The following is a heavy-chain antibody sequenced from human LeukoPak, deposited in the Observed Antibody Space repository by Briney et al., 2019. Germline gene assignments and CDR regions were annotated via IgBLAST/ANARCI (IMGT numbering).Heavy chain of an antibody. CDR1: GFPFSSYW. V-gene: IGHV3-7*01. D-gene: IGHD2-15*01. CDR3: ARGSSAVASLRHDY. Sequence: GGSLRLSCAASGFPFSSYWMSWVRQSPGKGLEWVANIKQDGSEENCVDSVKGRFTISRDNAKKSLYLQMNSLRAEDTAVHYCARGSSAVASLRHDYWGQGTLVTVSS. CDR2: IKQDGSEE. J-gene: IGHJ4*02.